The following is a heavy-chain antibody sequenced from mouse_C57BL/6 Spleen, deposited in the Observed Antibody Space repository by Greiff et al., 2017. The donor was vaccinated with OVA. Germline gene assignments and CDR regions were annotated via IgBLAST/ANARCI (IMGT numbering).Heavy chain of an antibody. CDR1: GYTFTSYW. D-gene: IGHD2-1*01. J-gene: IGHJ1*03. CDR3: ARSWGNWRYFYV. CDR2: IYPGSGST. Sequence: QVQLQQPGAELVKPGASVKMSCKASGYTFTSYWITWVKQRPGQGLEWIGDIYPGSGSTNYNEKFKSKATLTVDTSSSPAYMQLSSLTSEYAAVYYCARSWGNWRYFYVWGTGTTVTVSS. V-gene: IGHV1-55*01.